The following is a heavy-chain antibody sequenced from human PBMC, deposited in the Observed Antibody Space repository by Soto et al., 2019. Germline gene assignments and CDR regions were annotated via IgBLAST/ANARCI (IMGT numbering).Heavy chain of an antibody. CDR2: IIPLFGTP. CDR3: ARDGTLYDSSAYYYLY. V-gene: IGHV1-69*01. Sequence: QVQLVQSGAEMKKSGSSVKVSCKASGGTFRSYAISWVRQAPGQGLEWMGGIIPLFGTPNYAQKFQGRVTITADESTSTAYMELSSLRSEDTAMYYCARDGTLYDSSAYYYLYWGQGTLVTVSS. CDR1: GGTFRSYA. J-gene: IGHJ4*02. D-gene: IGHD3-22*01.